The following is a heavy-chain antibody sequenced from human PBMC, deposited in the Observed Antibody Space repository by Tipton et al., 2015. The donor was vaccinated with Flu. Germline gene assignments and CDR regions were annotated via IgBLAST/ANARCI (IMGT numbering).Heavy chain of an antibody. V-gene: IGHV4-61*02. CDR1: GGSISSASYY. CDR2: IFTSGNT. CDR3: ARGLEAATGSWGQNWFDP. Sequence: TLSLTCSVSGGSISSASYYWSWIRQPAGKGLEWIGRIFTSGNTNYSPSLKSRVTISLDTSKNQFSLKLRSVTAADMAVYYCARGLEAATGSWGQNWFDPWGQGTLVTVSS. J-gene: IGHJ5*02. D-gene: IGHD6-13*01.